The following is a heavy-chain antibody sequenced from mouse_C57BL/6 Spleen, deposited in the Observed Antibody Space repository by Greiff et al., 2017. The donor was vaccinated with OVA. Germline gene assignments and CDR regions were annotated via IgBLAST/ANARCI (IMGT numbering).Heavy chain of an antibody. CDR2: INPNYGTT. CDR1: GYSFTDYN. Sequence: VQLQQSGPELVKPGASVKISCKASGYSFTDYNMNWVKQSNGKSLEWIGVINPNYGTTSYNQKFKGKATLTVDQSYSTAYMQLNILSSDDSAVYYCARVGTGKVSFDYWGQGTTLTVSS. D-gene: IGHD4-1*01. CDR3: ARVGTGKVSFDY. V-gene: IGHV1-39*01. J-gene: IGHJ2*01.